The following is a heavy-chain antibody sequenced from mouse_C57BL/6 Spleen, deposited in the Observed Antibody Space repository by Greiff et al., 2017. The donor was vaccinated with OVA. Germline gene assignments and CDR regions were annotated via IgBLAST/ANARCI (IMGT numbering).Heavy chain of an antibody. D-gene: IGHD2-2*01. V-gene: IGHV1-47*01. CDR2: FHPYNDDT. CDR1: GYTFTTYP. J-gene: IGHJ3*01. CDR3: ARRDGYDGFWFAY. Sequence: QVQLKESGAELVKPGASVKMSCKASGYTFTTYPIEWMKQNHGKSLEWIGNFHPYNDDTKYNEKFKGKATLTVEKSSSTVYLELSRLTSDDSAVYYCARRDGYDGFWFAYWGQGTLVTVSA.